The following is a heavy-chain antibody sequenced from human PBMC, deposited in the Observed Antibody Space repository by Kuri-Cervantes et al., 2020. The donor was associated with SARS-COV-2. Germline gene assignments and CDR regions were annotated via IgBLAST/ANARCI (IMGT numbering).Heavy chain of an antibody. CDR2: ISWNSGSI. Sequence: SLKISCAASGFTFDDYAMHWVRQAPGKGLEWVSGISWNSGSIGYADSVKGRFTISRDNAKNSLYLQMNSLRAEDTAVYYCARELTGDLDVWGKGTTVTVSS. V-gene: IGHV3-9*01. J-gene: IGHJ6*04. CDR1: GFTFDDYA. CDR3: ARELTGDLDV. D-gene: IGHD7-27*01.